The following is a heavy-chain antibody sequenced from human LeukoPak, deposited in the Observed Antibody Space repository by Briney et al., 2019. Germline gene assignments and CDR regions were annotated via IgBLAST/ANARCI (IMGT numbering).Heavy chain of an antibody. CDR1: GYSFSIYW. CDR3: ARRDSSGYSFDS. D-gene: IGHD3-22*01. J-gene: IGHJ5*01. CDR2: IYPGDSDI. Sequence: GESLKISCMGSGYSFSIYWIAWVRQMPGKGLEWMGNIYPGDSDIRYSPSFQGQVTFSADKSISTAYLQWSSLKASDTAMYYCARRDSSGYSFDSWGQGTLVTVSS. V-gene: IGHV5-51*01.